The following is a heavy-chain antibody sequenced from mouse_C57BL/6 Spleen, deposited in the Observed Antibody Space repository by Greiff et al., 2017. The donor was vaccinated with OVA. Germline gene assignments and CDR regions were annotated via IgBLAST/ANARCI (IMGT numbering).Heavy chain of an antibody. Sequence: DVKLVESEGGLVQPGSSMKLSCTASGFTFSDYYMAWVRQVPEKGLEWVANINYDGSSTYYLDSLKSRFIISRDNAKNILYLQMSSLKSEDTATYYCARVSRWLLQLYFDYWGQGTTLTVSS. CDR2: INYDGSST. D-gene: IGHD2-3*01. CDR3: ARVSRWLLQLYFDY. J-gene: IGHJ2*01. CDR1: GFTFSDYY. V-gene: IGHV5-16*01.